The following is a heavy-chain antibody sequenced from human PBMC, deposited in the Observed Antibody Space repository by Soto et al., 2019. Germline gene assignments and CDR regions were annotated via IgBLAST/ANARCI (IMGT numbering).Heavy chain of an antibody. Sequence: GASVKVSCKVSGYTLTELSMHWVRQAPGKGLEWMGGFDPEDGETIYAQKIQGRVTMTEDKSTDTAYMELSSLRSEDTAVYYCATKGRWYVGYYYYGMDVWGQGTTVTVSS. CDR2: FDPEDGET. CDR3: ATKGRWYVGYYYYGMDV. J-gene: IGHJ6*02. CDR1: GYTLTELS. D-gene: IGHD6-13*01. V-gene: IGHV1-24*01.